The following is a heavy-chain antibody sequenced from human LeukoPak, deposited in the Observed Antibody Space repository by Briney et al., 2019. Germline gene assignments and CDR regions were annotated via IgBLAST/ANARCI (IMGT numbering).Heavy chain of an antibody. Sequence: PSQTLSLTRAVSGGSISSGGYSWSWIRQPPGKGLEWIGYIYHSGSTYHNPSLKSRVTISVDRSKNQFSLKLSSVTAADTAVYYCAKGYCSGGSCYSGAFDIWGQGTMVTVSS. CDR1: GGSISSGGYS. V-gene: IGHV4-30-2*01. CDR2: IYHSGST. CDR3: AKGYCSGGSCYSGAFDI. J-gene: IGHJ3*02. D-gene: IGHD2-15*01.